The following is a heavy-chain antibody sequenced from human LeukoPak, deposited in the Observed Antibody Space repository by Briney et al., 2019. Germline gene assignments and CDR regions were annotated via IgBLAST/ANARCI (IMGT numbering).Heavy chain of an antibody. CDR3: ARGRLGSGGHCYLNFDY. CDR2: IWHDGSNE. V-gene: IGHV3-33*01. CDR1: GFTFSSYA. Sequence: SGGSLRLSCAPSGFTFSSYAMHWVRQAPGKGLEWVAVIWHDGSNEYYGDSVKGRFTISRDNSKNTLYLQMNSLRAEDTAVYYCARGRLGSGGHCYLNFDYWGQGTLVTVSS. D-gene: IGHD2-15*01. J-gene: IGHJ4*02.